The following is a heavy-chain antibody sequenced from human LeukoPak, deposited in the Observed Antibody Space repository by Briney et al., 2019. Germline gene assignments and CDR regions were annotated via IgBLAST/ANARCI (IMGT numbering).Heavy chain of an antibody. V-gene: IGHV3-74*01. CDR3: ARDGYDYAGGGNDH. D-gene: IGHD3-10*02. CDR1: GFTFSNYW. J-gene: IGHJ4*02. CDR2: INNDGSST. Sequence: GGSLRLSCAASGFTFSNYWMHWVRQAPGKGLEWVSRINNDGSSTSYADSVKGRFTVSRDNAKNTLYLQMNTLRDEDTAVYYCARDGYDYAGGGNDHWGQGTLVTVSS.